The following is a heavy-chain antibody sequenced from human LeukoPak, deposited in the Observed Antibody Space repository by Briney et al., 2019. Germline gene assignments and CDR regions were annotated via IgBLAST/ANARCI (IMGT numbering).Heavy chain of an antibody. J-gene: IGHJ4*02. CDR1: GGSFSGYY. D-gene: IGHD4-11*01. V-gene: IGHV4-34*01. Sequence: PSDTLSLTCAVYGGSFSGYYWRWIRQPPGKGLEWIGEINHSGSTNYSPSLKSRVTISVDTSKNHFSLKLSSVTAADTAVYYCARRPVTTVYYLDYWGQGTLVTVSS. CDR2: INHSGST. CDR3: ARRPVTTVYYLDY.